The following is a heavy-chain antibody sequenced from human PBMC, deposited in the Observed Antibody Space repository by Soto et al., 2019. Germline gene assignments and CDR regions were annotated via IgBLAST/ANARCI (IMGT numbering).Heavy chain of an antibody. J-gene: IGHJ6*02. CDR3: ARDRLGDWSPRLYYYYGMDV. Sequence: GASVKVSCKASGGTFSSYAISWVRQAPGQGLEWMGGIIPIFGTANYAQKFQGRVTITADKSTSTAYMELSSLRSEDTAVYYCARDRLGDWSPRLYYYYGMDVWGQGTTVTVSS. D-gene: IGHD3-16*01. CDR1: GGTFSSYA. V-gene: IGHV1-69*06. CDR2: IIPIFGTA.